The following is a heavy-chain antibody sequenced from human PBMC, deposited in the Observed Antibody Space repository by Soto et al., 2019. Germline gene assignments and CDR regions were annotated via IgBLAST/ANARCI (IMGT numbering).Heavy chain of an antibody. CDR1: GYTFTGYY. D-gene: IGHD3-3*01. Sequence: ASVKVSCKASGYTFTGYYMHWVRQAPGQGLERMGWINPNSGGTNYAQKFQGRVTMTRDTSISTAYMELSRLRSDDTAVYYCARDSLYYDFWSGRPFCMDVWGQGTTVTVSS. CDR3: ARDSLYYDFWSGRPFCMDV. V-gene: IGHV1-2*02. J-gene: IGHJ6*02. CDR2: INPNSGGT.